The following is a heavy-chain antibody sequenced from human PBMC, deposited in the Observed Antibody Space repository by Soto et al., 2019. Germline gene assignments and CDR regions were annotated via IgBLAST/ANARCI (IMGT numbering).Heavy chain of an antibody. CDR2: IKGKTDGGTT. V-gene: IGHV3-15*07. CDR1: GFTFSSYW. D-gene: IGHD3-10*01. CDR3: TTDYGSGSYFSNY. Sequence: GGSLRLSCAASGFTFSSYWMHWVRQAPGKGLEWVGRIKGKTDGGTTDFAAPVKGRFSISRDDSKNTLFLQMSSLKTDDTAVYYCTTDYGSGSYFSNYWGQGTLVTVSS. J-gene: IGHJ4*01.